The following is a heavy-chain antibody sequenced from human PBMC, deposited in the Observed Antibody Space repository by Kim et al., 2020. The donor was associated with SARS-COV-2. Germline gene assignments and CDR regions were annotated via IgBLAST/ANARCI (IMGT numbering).Heavy chain of an antibody. D-gene: IGHD6-6*01. V-gene: IGHV3-11*06. CDR3: ARGGIAARLGWFDP. Sequence: ADSVKGRFTISRDNAKNSLYLQMNSLRAEDTAVYYCARGGIAARLGWFDPWGQGTLVTVSS. J-gene: IGHJ5*02.